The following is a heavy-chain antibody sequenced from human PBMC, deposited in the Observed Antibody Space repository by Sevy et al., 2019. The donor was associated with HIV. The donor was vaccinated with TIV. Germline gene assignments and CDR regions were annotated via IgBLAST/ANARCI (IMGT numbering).Heavy chain of an antibody. CDR2: IKQDGSEK. V-gene: IGHV3-7*01. CDR1: GFTFSSYW. D-gene: IGHD3-3*01. Sequence: GGSLRLSCAASGFTFSSYWMSWVRQAPGKGLEWVANIKQDGSEKYYVDSVKGRFTISRDNAKNSLYLQMNSLRAEDTAVYYCARRPDLRYYDFWSGYLGYYFDYWGQGTLVTVSS. J-gene: IGHJ4*02. CDR3: ARRPDLRYYDFWSGYLGYYFDY.